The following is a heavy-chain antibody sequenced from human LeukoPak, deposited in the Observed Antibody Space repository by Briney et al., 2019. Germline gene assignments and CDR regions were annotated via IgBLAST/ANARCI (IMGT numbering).Heavy chain of an antibody. CDR1: GFTVSSNY. J-gene: IGHJ4*02. Sequence: GGSLRLSCAASGFTVSSNYMSWVRQAPGKGLEWVSVIYSGGSTYYADSVKGRFTISRDNSKNTLYLQMNSLRAEDTAVYYCASMVRYGPFDYWGQGTLVTVSS. CDR3: ASMVRYGPFDY. V-gene: IGHV3-66*02. CDR2: IYSGGST. D-gene: IGHD3-10*01.